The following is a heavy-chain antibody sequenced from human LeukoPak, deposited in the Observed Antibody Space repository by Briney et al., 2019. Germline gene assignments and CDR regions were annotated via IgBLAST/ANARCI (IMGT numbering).Heavy chain of an antibody. Sequence: SVKVSCKASGGTFSSYAISWVRQAPGQGLEWMGGIIPIFGTANYAQKFQGRVTITADKSTSTAYMELSSLRSEATAVYYCARGLRISHTRSFDYWGQGTLVTVSS. J-gene: IGHJ4*02. V-gene: IGHV1-69*06. CDR3: ARGLRISHTRSFDY. D-gene: IGHD2-2*01. CDR1: GGTFSSYA. CDR2: IIPIFGTA.